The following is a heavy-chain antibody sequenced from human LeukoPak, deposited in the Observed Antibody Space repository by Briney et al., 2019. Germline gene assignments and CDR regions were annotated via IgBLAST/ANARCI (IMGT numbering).Heavy chain of an antibody. D-gene: IGHD2-21*02. CDR3: AKGLAYCGGDCYSSYFDY. J-gene: IGHJ4*02. CDR2: ISYDGSNK. CDR1: GFTFSSYG. V-gene: IGHV3-30*18. Sequence: SGGSLRLSCAASGFTFSSYGMRWVRQAPGKGLEWVAVISYDGSNKYYADSVKGRFTISRDNSKNTLYLQMNSLRAEDTAVYYCAKGLAYCGGDCYSSYFDYWGQGTLVTVSS.